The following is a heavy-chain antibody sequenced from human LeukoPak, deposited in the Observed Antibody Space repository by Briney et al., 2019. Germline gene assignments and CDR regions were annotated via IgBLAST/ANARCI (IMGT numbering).Heavy chain of an antibody. D-gene: IGHD3-22*01. CDR1: GFSFNIYT. Sequence: GGSLRLSCAASGFSFNIYTMNWVRQAPGKGLEWVSSISSSGSYISQADSLKGRFTISRDNAQNSLYLQMNSLRAEDTAVYYCARGALYDSSGNRYFQPWGRATWSPSPQ. CDR2: ISSSGSYI. J-gene: IGHJ1*01. V-gene: IGHV3-21*01. CDR3: ARGALYDSSGNRYFQP.